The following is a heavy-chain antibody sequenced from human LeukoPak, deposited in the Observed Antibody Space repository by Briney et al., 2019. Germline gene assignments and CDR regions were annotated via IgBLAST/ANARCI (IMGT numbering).Heavy chain of an antibody. J-gene: IGHJ4*02. CDR3: ARGRTSWTDY. CDR2: IYYSGST. V-gene: IGHV4-59*01. CDR1: GGSISSYY. D-gene: IGHD2-2*01. Sequence: KPSETLSLTCTVSGGSISSYYWSWIRQPPGKGLEWIGNIYYSGSTNYNPSLKSRVTISVDTSKNQFSLKLSSVTAADTAVYYCARGRTSWTDYWGQGTLVTVSS.